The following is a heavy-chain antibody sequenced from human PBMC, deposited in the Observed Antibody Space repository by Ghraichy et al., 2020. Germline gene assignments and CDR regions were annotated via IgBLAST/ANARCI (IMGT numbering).Heavy chain of an antibody. J-gene: IGHJ6*02. D-gene: IGHD3-10*01. CDR3: AKGGFGDDGDYNYPLDV. CDR2: VYYSGHT. V-gene: IGHV4-39*01. Sequence: SETLSLTCSVSGDSVSGGSYYWGWIRQSPGEGLEWIGNVYYSGHTYYKPSLKSRVTMSLDTSKNQISLTLDSVTVADSGDYYCAKGGFGDDGDYNYPLDVWGQGTTVIVSS. CDR1: GDSVSGGSYY.